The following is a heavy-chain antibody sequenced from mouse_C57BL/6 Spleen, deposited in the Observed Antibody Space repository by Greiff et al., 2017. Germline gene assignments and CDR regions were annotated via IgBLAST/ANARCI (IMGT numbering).Heavy chain of an antibody. Sequence: VQLQQPGAELVKPGASVKLSCKASGYTFTSYWMHWVKQRPGQGLEWIGMIHPNSGSTNYNEKFKSKATLTVDKSSSTAYMQLSSLTSEDSAVYYCARLGDGYGFAYWPKGLWSLSLQ. D-gene: IGHD2-2*01. CDR1: GYTFTSYW. CDR3: ARLGDGYGFAY. V-gene: IGHV1-64*01. CDR2: IHPNSGST. J-gene: IGHJ3*01.